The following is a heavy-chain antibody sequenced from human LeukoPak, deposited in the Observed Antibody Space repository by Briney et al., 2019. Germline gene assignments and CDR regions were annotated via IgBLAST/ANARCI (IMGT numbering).Heavy chain of an antibody. V-gene: IGHV1-69*13. CDR3: ARVGYSYGYYYYGMYV. CDR2: IIPIFGTA. J-gene: IGHJ6*02. Sequence: SVKVSCKASVGTFSSYAISWVRQAPGQGLGWMGGIIPIFGTANYAQKFQGRVTITADESTSTAYMELSSLRSEDTAVYYCARVGYSYGYYYYGMYVWGQGTTVTVSS. CDR1: VGTFSSYA. D-gene: IGHD5-18*01.